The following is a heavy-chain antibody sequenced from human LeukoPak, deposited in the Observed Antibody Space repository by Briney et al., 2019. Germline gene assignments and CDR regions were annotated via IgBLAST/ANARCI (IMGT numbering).Heavy chain of an antibody. D-gene: IGHD3-22*01. J-gene: IGHJ6*03. CDR3: AREYYYEPSDYYYMDV. CDR2: IYHSGST. V-gene: IGHV4-30-2*01. Sequence: SETLSLTCTVSGGSISSSSYYWGWIRQPPGKGLEWIGYIYHSGSTYYNPSLKSRVTISVDRSKNQFSLKLSSVTAADTAVYYCAREYYYEPSDYYYMDVWGKGTTVTVSS. CDR1: GGSISSSSYY.